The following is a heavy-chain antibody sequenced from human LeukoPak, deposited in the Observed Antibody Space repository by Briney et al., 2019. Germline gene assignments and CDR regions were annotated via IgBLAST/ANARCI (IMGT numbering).Heavy chain of an antibody. V-gene: IGHV3-7*01. J-gene: IGHJ5*02. CDR2: IKGDGSAQ. CDR3: ATTSNAPGNH. CDR1: GFTFSSYW. Sequence: GGSLRLSCAASGFTFSSYWMSWVRQAPGKGLEWVANIKGDGSAQYYVDSVKGRFTISRDNAKNSLNLQMNSLRAEDTAVYYCATTSNAPGNHWGQGTLVTVSS.